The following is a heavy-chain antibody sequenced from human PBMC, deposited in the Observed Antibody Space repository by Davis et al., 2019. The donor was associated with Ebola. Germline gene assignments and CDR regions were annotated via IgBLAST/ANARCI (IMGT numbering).Heavy chain of an antibody. J-gene: IGHJ4*02. V-gene: IGHV1-8*01. CDR2: MNPNSGNT. D-gene: IGHD3-16*01. CDR1: AYTFTSYD. Sequence: ASVKVSCKASAYTFTSYDINWVRQATGQGLEWMGWMNPNSGNTGSAQKFQGRVPMTRNTSISTAYMEPSGLRSDDTAGYYCARGPTDPSGGWGQGTLVTVSS. CDR3: ARGPTDPSGG.